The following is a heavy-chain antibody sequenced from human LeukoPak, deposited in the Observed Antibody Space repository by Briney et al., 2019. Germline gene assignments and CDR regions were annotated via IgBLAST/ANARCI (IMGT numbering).Heavy chain of an antibody. CDR1: GFTFSDYY. V-gene: IGHV3-11*01. D-gene: IGHD3-22*01. CDR2: ISSSGSTI. CDR3: ARSGYYYDSSGYYGRY. Sequence: GGSLRLSCAASGFTFSDYYTSWIRQAPGKGLEWVSYISSSGSTIYYADSVKGRFTISRDNAKNSLYLQMNSLRAEDTAVYYCARSGYYYDSSGYYGRYWGQGTLVTVSS. J-gene: IGHJ4*02.